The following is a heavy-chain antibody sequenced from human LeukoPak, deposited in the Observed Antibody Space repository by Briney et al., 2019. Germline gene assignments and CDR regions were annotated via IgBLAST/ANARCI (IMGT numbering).Heavy chain of an antibody. CDR2: ISYDGSNK. D-gene: IGHD6-13*01. CDR3: AKDIAAVGTIPDY. J-gene: IGHJ4*02. V-gene: IGHV3-30*18. Sequence: GGSLRLSCAASGFNFSSSGMHWVRQAPDKGLEWVAVISYDGSNKNYADSVKGRFTISRDNSKYTLYLQMNSLRVDDTGVYYCAKDIAAVGTIPDYWGQGALVTVSS. CDR1: GFNFSSSG.